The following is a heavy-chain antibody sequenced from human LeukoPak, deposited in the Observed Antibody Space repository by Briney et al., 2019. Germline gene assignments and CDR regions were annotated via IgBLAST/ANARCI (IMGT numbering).Heavy chain of an antibody. CDR2: IYYSGST. J-gene: IGHJ5*02. Sequence: PSETLSLTCAVYGGSFSSYYWSWIRQPPGKGLEWIGYIYYSGSTNYNPSLKSRVTISVDTSKNQFSLKLSSVTAADTAVYYCAREPVAGTVRWFDPWGQGTLVTVSS. D-gene: IGHD6-19*01. CDR3: AREPVAGTVRWFDP. V-gene: IGHV4-59*01. CDR1: GGSFSSYY.